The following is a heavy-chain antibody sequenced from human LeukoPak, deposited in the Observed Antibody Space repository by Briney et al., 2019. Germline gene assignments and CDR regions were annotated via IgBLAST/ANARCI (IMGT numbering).Heavy chain of an antibody. CDR3: AKDPDYGDYGVRGSFDY. CDR1: GFTFSSYA. CDR2: ISGSGGST. D-gene: IGHD4-17*01. Sequence: GGSLRLSCAASGFTFSSYAMSWVRQAPGKGLEWVSAISGSGGSTYYAGSVKGRFTISRDNSKNTLYLQMNSLRAEDTAVYYCAKDPDYGDYGVRGSFDYWGQGTLVTVSS. J-gene: IGHJ4*02. V-gene: IGHV3-23*01.